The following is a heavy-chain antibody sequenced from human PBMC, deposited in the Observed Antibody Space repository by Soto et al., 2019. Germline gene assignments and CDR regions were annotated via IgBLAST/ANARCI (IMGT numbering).Heavy chain of an antibody. V-gene: IGHV3-33*01. CDR2: IWYDGSNK. CDR3: ARVEDTAIVRYWYYGMDV. J-gene: IGHJ6*02. D-gene: IGHD5-18*01. CDR1: GFTFSSYG. Sequence: GGSLRLSCAASGFTFSSYGMHWVRQAPGKGLEWVAVIWYDGSNKYYADSVKGRFTISRDNSKNTLHLQMNSLRAEDTAVYYCARVEDTAIVRYWYYGMDVWGQGTTVTVSS.